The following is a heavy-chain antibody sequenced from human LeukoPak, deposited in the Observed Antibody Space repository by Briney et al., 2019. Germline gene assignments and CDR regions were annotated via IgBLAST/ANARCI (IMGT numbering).Heavy chain of an antibody. Sequence: PSETLSLTCTVSGGSISSGNYYWSWIRQPAGKGLEWIGCIYTSGSTNYNPSLKRRVTISVDTSKNQFSLKLSSVTAADTAVYYCASPRPYSSGWYYFDYWGQGTLVTVSS. D-gene: IGHD6-19*01. J-gene: IGHJ4*02. V-gene: IGHV4-61*02. CDR3: ASPRPYSSGWYYFDY. CDR2: IYTSGST. CDR1: GGSISSGNYY.